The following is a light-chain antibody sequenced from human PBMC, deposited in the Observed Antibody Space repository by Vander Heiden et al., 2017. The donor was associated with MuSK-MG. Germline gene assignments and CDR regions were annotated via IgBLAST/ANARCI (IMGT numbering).Light chain of an antibody. CDR1: QSVSSY. Sequence: EIVLTQSPATLSLSPGERATLSCRASQSVSSYLAWYQQKPGQAPRLLIYDASNRATGIPARFSGSGYGTDFTLTISSREPEDFAVYYCQQRSNWPSYTFGQGTKLEIK. J-gene: IGKJ2*01. CDR2: DAS. V-gene: IGKV3-11*01. CDR3: QQRSNWPSYT.